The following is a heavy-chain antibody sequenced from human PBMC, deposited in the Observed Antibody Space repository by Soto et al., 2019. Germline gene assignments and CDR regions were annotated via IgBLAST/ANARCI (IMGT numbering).Heavy chain of an antibody. D-gene: IGHD2-15*01. V-gene: IGHV4-61*01. CDR2: IYSSGST. Sequence: SEALSLTCTVSDGSGSSGIYYWTWIRQPPGKGLEWIGYIYSSGSTLYNPSLKSRVIISVDTSMNQFSLKLRSVTAADTAVYYCARDSVALFDSWGQGTLVTVS. CDR3: ARDSVALFDS. CDR1: DGSGSSGIYY. J-gene: IGHJ4*02.